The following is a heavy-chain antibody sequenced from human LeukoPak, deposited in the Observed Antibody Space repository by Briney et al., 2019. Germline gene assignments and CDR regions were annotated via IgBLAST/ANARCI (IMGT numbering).Heavy chain of an antibody. CDR3: ARVRYDILTGPIDY. CDR1: GGSISSGTHY. J-gene: IGHJ4*02. D-gene: IGHD3-9*01. Sequence: SETLSLTCTVSGGSISSGTHYWSWIRQPPGKGLEWIGHIYHSGSANYNPSLKSRVTISVDTSKNQFSLKLSSVTAADTAEYYCARVRYDILTGPIDYWGQGTLVTDSS. CDR2: IYHSGSA. V-gene: IGHV4-61*01.